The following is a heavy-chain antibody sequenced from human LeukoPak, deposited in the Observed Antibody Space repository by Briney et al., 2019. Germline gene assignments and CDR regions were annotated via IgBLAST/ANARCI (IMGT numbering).Heavy chain of an antibody. CDR3: TSLSGYYDILTGYYSPDI. J-gene: IGHJ3*02. CDR2: IRSKANSYAT. V-gene: IGHV3-73*01. Sequence: GGSLRLSCAASGFTFSGSAMHWVRQASGKGLEWVGRIRSKANSYATAYAASVKGRFTIPRDDSKNTAYLQMNSLKTEDTAVYYCTSLSGYYDILTGYYSPDIWGQGTMVTVSS. CDR1: GFTFSGSA. D-gene: IGHD3-9*01.